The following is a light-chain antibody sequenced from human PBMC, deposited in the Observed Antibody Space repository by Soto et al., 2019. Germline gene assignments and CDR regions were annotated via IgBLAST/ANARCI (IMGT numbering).Light chain of an antibody. CDR1: SSNIGSNT. V-gene: IGLV1-44*01. J-gene: IGLJ1*01. CDR2: SNT. CDR3: AACDDSLNALV. Sequence: QSALTQPPSASGTPGQRVTVSCSGSSSNIGSNTVSWYQQLPGTAPKLLIYSNTQRPSGVPARFSGSKSDTSASLAISGLQSEDEADYYCAACDDSLNALVFGTGTKVTVL.